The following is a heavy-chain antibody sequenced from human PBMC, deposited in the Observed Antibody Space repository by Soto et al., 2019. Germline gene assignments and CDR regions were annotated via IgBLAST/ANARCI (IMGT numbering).Heavy chain of an antibody. J-gene: IGHJ6*02. CDR1: GFTFSSYG. D-gene: IGHD3-10*01. CDR3: AKDGPNNFGSLEYGLDV. CDR2: ISFDGNNK. V-gene: IGHV3-30*18. Sequence: GGSLRLSCAASGFTFSSYGMHWVRQAPGKGLEWVAVISFDGNNKYYADSVKGRFTISRDNSKNTLYLQMKSLRAEDTAVYYCAKDGPNNFGSLEYGLDVWRQGTTVTVSS.